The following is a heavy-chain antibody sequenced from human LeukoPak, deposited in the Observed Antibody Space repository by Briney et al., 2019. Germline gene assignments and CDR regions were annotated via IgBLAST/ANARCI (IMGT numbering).Heavy chain of an antibody. CDR1: GFTFSSYS. D-gene: IGHD4-17*01. J-gene: IGHJ6*03. Sequence: SGGSLRLSCAASGFTFSSYSMNWVRQAPGKGLEWVACISSSGSTIYYADSVKGRFTISRDNAKNSLYLQMNSLRAEDTAVYYCARGLALRRRYYYMDVWGKGTTVTVSS. CDR3: ARGLALRRRYYYMDV. V-gene: IGHV3-48*04. CDR2: ISSSGSTI.